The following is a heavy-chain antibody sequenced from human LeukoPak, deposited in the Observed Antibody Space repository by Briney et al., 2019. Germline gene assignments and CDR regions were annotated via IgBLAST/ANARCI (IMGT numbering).Heavy chain of an antibody. CDR2: LNEDGRTT. D-gene: IGHD1-26*01. Sequence: GGSLRLSCAASGFTFSSYAMSWVRQVPGKGLEWVSRLNEDGRTTTYADPVQGRFTIYRDNSKNTLYLQMNSLRAEDTALYYCARDLGGIAGSWGQGALVTVSS. V-gene: IGHV3-74*01. J-gene: IGHJ1*01. CDR3: ARDLGGIAGS. CDR1: GFTFSSYA.